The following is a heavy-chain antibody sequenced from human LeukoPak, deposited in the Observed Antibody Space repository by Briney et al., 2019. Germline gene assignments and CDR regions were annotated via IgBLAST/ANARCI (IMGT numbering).Heavy chain of an antibody. CDR1: GFTVSSNY. CDR2: IKQDGSEK. J-gene: IGHJ6*02. V-gene: IGHV3-7*01. CDR3: ARDRLRAYYDFWSGYYTGSNCYYGMDV. D-gene: IGHD3-3*01. Sequence: GGSLRLSCAASGFTVSSNYMSWVRQAPGKGLEWVANIKQDGSEKYYVDSVKGRFTISRDNAKNSLYLQMNSLRAEDTAVYYCARDRLRAYYDFWSGYYTGSNCYYGMDVWGQGTTVTVSS.